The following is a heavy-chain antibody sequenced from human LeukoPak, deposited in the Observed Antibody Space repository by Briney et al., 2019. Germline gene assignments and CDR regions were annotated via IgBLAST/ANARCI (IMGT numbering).Heavy chain of an antibody. CDR2: INLNSGDT. CDR1: GYMFTAYY. D-gene: IGHD3-10*01. CDR3: ARNYGSGSFYYFDP. V-gene: IGHV1-2*02. J-gene: IGHJ5*02. Sequence: GASVKFSCKASGYMFTAYYMHWVRQAPGQGLEWMGWINLNSGDTKYAQTFQGRVTMTTDTSISTAYMELSRLGSDDTAVYFCARNYGSGSFYYFDPWGQGTLVTVSS.